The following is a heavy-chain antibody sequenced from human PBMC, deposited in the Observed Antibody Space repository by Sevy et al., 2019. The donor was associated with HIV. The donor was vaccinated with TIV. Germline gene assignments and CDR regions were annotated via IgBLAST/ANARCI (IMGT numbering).Heavy chain of an antibody. D-gene: IGHD3-22*01. J-gene: IGHJ4*02. CDR3: AKDSYFDNTLFDY. Sequence: GGSLRLSCATSGVTISNYAMNWVRQAPGKGLEWVSGISGSGGSTYYADSVKGRLTISRDNSTNTPYLQMSSLRAEDTAVYYCAKDSYFDNTLFDYWGQGTLVTVSS. V-gene: IGHV3-23*01. CDR1: GVTISNYA. CDR2: ISGSGGST.